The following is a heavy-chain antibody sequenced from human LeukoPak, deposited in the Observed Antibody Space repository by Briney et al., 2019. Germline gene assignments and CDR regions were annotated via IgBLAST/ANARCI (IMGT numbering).Heavy chain of an antibody. CDR3: ARAGCSGGSCYFDP. V-gene: IGHV4-38-2*02. CDR1: GYSISSGYY. D-gene: IGHD2-15*01. Sequence: SETLSLTCTVSGYSISSGYYWGWIRQPPGKGLEWIGSIYHSGSTYYNPSLKGRVSISVDTSKNQFALKLSSVTAPDTAVYYCARAGCSGGSCYFDPWGQGTLVTVSS. J-gene: IGHJ5*02. CDR2: IYHSGST.